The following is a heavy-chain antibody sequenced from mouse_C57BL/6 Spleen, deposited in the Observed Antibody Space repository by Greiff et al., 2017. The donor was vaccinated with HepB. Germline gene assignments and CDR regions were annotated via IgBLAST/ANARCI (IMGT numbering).Heavy chain of an antibody. CDR3: ARRAYYAMDY. CDR1: GYTFTDYN. Sequence: EVQVVESGPELVKPGASVKMSCKASGYTFTDYNMHWVKQSHGKSLEWIGYINPNNGGTSYNQKFKGKATLTVNKSSSTAYMELRSLTSEDSAVYYCARRAYYAMDYWGQGTSVTVSS. D-gene: IGHD3-1*01. V-gene: IGHV1-22*01. J-gene: IGHJ4*01. CDR2: INPNNGGT.